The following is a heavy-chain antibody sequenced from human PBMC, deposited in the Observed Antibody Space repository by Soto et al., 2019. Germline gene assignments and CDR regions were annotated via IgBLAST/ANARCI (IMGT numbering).Heavy chain of an antibody. Sequence: PGGSLRLSCAASGFTFSSYSMNWVRQAPGKGLEWVSSISSSSSYIYYADSVKGRFTISRDNAKNSLYLQMNSLRAEDTAVYYCARDVWFGEQRSDFDYWGQGTLVTVSS. CDR3: ARDVWFGEQRSDFDY. D-gene: IGHD3-10*01. J-gene: IGHJ4*02. CDR1: GFTFSSYS. CDR2: ISSSSSYI. V-gene: IGHV3-21*01.